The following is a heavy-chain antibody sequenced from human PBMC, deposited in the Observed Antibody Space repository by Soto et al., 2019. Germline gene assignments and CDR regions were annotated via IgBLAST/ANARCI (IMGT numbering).Heavy chain of an antibody. Sequence: SETLSLTCTVSGGSISSYYWSWIRQPPGKGLEWIGYIYYSGSTNYNPSLKSRVTISVDTSKNQFSLKLSSVTAADTAVYYCARAGGSSLIFDYWGQGTLVTVSS. V-gene: IGHV4-59*01. D-gene: IGHD6-6*01. CDR1: GGSISSYY. J-gene: IGHJ4*02. CDR3: ARAGGSSLIFDY. CDR2: IYYSGST.